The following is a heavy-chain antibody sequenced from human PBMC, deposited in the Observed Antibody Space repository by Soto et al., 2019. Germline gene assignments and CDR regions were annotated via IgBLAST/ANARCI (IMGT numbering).Heavy chain of an antibody. J-gene: IGHJ5*02. V-gene: IGHV4-59*01. CDR3: ARDKSGVVIRTNWFDP. Sequence: PSETLSLTCTVSGGSISSYYWSWIRQPPGKGLEWIGYIYYSGSTNYNPSLKSRVTISVDTSKNQFSLKLSSVTAADTAVYYCARDKSGVVIRTNWFDPWGQGTLVTVSS. D-gene: IGHD3-3*01. CDR2: IYYSGST. CDR1: GGSISSYY.